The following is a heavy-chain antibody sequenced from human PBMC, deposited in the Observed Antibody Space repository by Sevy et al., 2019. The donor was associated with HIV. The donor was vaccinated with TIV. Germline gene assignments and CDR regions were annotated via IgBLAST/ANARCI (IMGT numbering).Heavy chain of an antibody. D-gene: IGHD5-12*01. CDR1: GGTIVSSGHY. J-gene: IGHJ6*02. CDR2: IYYNGHT. CDR3: AREAGGYDYDYGLDV. V-gene: IGHV4-39*02. Sequence: SETLSLTCSVSGGTIVSSGHYWGWIRQTPWKGLEWIGSIYYNGHTYYNPSLKSRLTISIDTSKNQFSLNLGSVTAADTGLYFCAREAGGYDYDYGLDVWGQGTTVTVSS.